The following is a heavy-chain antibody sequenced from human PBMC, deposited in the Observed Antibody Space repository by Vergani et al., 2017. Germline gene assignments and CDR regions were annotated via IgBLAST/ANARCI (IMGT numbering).Heavy chain of an antibody. J-gene: IGHJ3*02. D-gene: IGHD3-22*01. CDR2: IYYSGST. CDR1: GGSISSSSYY. V-gene: IGHV4-39*02. Sequence: QLQLQESGPGLVKPSETLSLTCTVSGGSISSSSYYWGWIRQPPGKGLEWIGSIYYSGSTYYNPSLKSRVTISVDTSKNQFSLKLSSVTAADTAVYYCAREIVVGQFDIWGQGTMVTVSS. CDR3: AREIVVGQFDI.